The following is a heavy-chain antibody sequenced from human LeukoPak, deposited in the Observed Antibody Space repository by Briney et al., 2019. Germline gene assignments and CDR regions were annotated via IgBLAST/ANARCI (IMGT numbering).Heavy chain of an antibody. CDR2: ISGSGGST. V-gene: IGHV3-23*01. J-gene: IGHJ4*02. CDR3: AKGYSSSWYANDY. Sequence: GGSLRLSCAASGFTFSGYAMSWVRQAPGKGLEWVSAISGSGGSTYYADSVKGRFTISRDNSKNTLYLQMNSLRAEDTAVYYCAKGYSSSWYANDYWGQGTLVTVSS. CDR1: GFTFSGYA. D-gene: IGHD6-13*01.